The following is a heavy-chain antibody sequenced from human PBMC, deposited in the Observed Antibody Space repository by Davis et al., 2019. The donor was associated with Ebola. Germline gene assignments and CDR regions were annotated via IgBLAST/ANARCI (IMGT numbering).Heavy chain of an antibody. J-gene: IGHJ4*02. D-gene: IGHD5-18*01. CDR1: GGSFSGYY. V-gene: IGHV4-59*08. CDR3: ARTRGYSYGKELDFDY. Sequence: PSETLSLTCAVYGGSFSGYYWSWIRQPPGKGLEWIGYIYYSGSTNYNPSLKSRVTISVDTSKNQFSLKLSSVTAADTAVYYCARTRGYSYGKELDFDYWGQGTLVTVSS. CDR2: IYYSGST.